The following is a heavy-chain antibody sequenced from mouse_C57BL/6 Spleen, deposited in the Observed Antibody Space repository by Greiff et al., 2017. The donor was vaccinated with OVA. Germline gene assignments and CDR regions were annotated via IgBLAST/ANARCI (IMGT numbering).Heavy chain of an antibody. CDR3: ARRGDPWYFDV. CDR1: GYTFTSYW. V-gene: IGHV1-61*01. CDR2: IYPSDSET. Sequence: QVQLQQPGAELVRPGSSVKLSCKASGYTFTSYWMDWVKQRPGQGLEWIGNIYPSDSETHYTQKFKDKATLTVDKSSSTAYMQLSSLTSEDSAVYYCARRGDPWYFDVWGTGTTVTVSS. J-gene: IGHJ1*03. D-gene: IGHD2-13*01.